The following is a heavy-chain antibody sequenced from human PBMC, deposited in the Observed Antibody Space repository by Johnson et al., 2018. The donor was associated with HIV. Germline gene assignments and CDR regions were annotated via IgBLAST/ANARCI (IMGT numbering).Heavy chain of an antibody. Sequence: VQLVESGGGLVQPGGSLRLSCAASGFTFSSYDMHWVRQATGKGLEWVSAIGTAGDTYYPGSVKGRFTISRDNSKNTLYLQMNSLRAEDTAVYYCARAGLSIAAAGTPPGAFDIWGQGTMVTVSS. V-gene: IGHV3-13*01. D-gene: IGHD6-13*01. CDR1: GFTFSSYD. CDR2: IGTAGDT. CDR3: ARAGLSIAAAGTPPGAFDI. J-gene: IGHJ3*02.